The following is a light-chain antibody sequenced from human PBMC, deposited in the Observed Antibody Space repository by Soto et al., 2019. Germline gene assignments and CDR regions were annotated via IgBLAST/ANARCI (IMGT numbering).Light chain of an antibody. CDR2: DAS. V-gene: IGKV1-5*01. CDR1: QSIGSW. Sequence: DVQRTQSPSTLSASVGDKVTMTCRASQSIGSWLAWYQQKPGKAPKVLIYDASSLESGVPSRFSGSGSGTEFTLTISSLQPDDFATYYCQKYNSYFGQGTRLEIK. CDR3: QKYNSY. J-gene: IGKJ5*01.